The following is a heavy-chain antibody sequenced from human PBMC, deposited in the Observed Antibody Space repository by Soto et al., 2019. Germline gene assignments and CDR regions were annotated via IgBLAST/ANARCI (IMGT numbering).Heavy chain of an antibody. CDR3: AKSGPTNYFGF. CDR2: ITGGSGFT. CDR1: GFTFSTFA. D-gene: IGHD1-26*01. J-gene: IGHJ4*02. V-gene: IGHV3-23*01. Sequence: EVQLLESGGGFVQPGGSLRLSCAASGFTFSTFAMNWVRQAPGKGLEWVSGITGGSGFTFYADSVKGRFTISRDDSENTLFLQMSSLRAEDTAKYDCAKSGPTNYFGFWCQGTLVTVSA.